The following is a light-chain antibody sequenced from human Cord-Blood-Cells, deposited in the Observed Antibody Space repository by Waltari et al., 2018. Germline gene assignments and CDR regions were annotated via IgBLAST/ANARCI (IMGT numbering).Light chain of an antibody. CDR3: CSYAGSYTYV. J-gene: IGLJ1*01. Sequence: QSALTPPRSVSGSPGQSVTISCTGTSSDVGGYNYVSWHQQHPGKAPQLMIYDVSKRPSGVPDRFSGSKSGNTASLTISGLQAEDEADYYCCSYAGSYTYVFGTGTKVTVL. CDR1: SSDVGGYNY. CDR2: DVS. V-gene: IGLV2-11*01.